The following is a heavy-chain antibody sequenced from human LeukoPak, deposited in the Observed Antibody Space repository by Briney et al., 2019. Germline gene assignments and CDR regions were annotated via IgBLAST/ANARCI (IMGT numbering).Heavy chain of an antibody. CDR1: GYTFTVYY. D-gene: IGHD6-19*01. CDR3: ARDRRPAVAGTYYYYYYMDV. Sequence: ASVKVSCKASGYTFTVYYMHWVRQAPGQGLEWMGWINPNSGGTNYAQKFQSRVTMTRDTSISTAYMELSRLRSDDTAVYYCARDRRPAVAGTYYYYYYMDVWGKGTTVTVSS. V-gene: IGHV1-2*02. CDR2: INPNSGGT. J-gene: IGHJ6*03.